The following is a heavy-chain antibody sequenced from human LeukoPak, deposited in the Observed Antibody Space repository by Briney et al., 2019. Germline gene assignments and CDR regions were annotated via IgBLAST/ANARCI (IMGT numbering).Heavy chain of an antibody. V-gene: IGHV4-30-2*01. CDR2: IYHRGST. CDR1: GGSISSGIYS. D-gene: IGHD4-17*01. J-gene: IGHJ4*02. CDR3: ARDNGDYPYYFDF. Sequence: SETLSLTCAVSGGSISSGIYSWNWIRQPPGKGLEWIGYIYHRGSTYYNPSLKSRVTISVNRSKNQFSLKLSSVTAADTAVYYCARDNGDYPYYFDFWGQGTLVTVSS.